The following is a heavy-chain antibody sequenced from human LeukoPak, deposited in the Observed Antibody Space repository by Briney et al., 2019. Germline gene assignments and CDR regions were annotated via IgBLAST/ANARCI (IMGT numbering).Heavy chain of an antibody. Sequence: SETLSLTCAVYGGSFSGYYWSWIRQPPGKGLEWIGEINHSGSTNYNPSLKSRVTISVDTSKNQFSLKLSSVTAADTAVCYCARRGGYSYGRICDYWGQGTLVTVSS. CDR1: GGSFSGYY. J-gene: IGHJ4*02. V-gene: IGHV4-34*01. CDR2: INHSGST. D-gene: IGHD5-18*01. CDR3: ARRGGYSYGRICDY.